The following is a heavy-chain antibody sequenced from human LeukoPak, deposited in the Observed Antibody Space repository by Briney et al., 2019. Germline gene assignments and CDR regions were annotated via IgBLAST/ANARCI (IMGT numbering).Heavy chain of an antibody. Sequence: PSETLSLTCTVSGGSISSHYWSWIRQPPGKGLVWIGYIYYSGSTNYNPSLKSRVTISVDTSKNQFSLKLSSVTAADTAVYYCAREAPILRDGYNIDYYYYYMDVWGKGTTVTVSS. CDR3: AREAPILRDGYNIDYYYYYMDV. CDR1: GGSISSHY. D-gene: IGHD5-24*01. CDR2: IYYSGST. V-gene: IGHV4-59*11. J-gene: IGHJ6*03.